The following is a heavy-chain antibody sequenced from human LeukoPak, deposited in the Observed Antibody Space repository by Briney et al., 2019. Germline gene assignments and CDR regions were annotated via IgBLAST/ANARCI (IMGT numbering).Heavy chain of an antibody. D-gene: IGHD3-22*01. Sequence: GGSLRLSCAASGFTFSSYEMNWVRQAPGKGLEWVSYISSSGSTIYYADSVKGRFTISRDNAKNSLYLQMNSLRAEDTAVYYCARARYYYDKDYYYYMDVWGKGTTVTISS. CDR2: ISSSGSTI. CDR3: ARARYYYDKDYYYYMDV. J-gene: IGHJ6*03. CDR1: GFTFSSYE. V-gene: IGHV3-48*03.